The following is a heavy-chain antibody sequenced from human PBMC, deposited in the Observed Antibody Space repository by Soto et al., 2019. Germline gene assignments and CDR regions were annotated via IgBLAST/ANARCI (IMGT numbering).Heavy chain of an antibody. D-gene: IGHD5-18*01. CDR2: IYYSGST. CDR1: GVSISNGGYY. Sequence: PLSLTCPVSGVSISNGGYYWSWIRQHPWKGLELIGYIYYSGSTYYNPSLKSRVTISVDTSKNQFSLKLSSVTAADTAVYYWARVPSYHKLWRDXWGHGTLVTVSX. V-gene: IGHV4-31*03. CDR3: ARVPSYHKLWRDX. J-gene: IGHJ4*01.